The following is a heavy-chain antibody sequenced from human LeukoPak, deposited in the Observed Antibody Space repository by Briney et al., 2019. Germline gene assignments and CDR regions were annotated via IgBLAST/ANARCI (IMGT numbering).Heavy chain of an antibody. CDR2: IKQDGSET. D-gene: IGHD2-2*01. J-gene: IGHJ5*02. CDR3: AKELTSSINWFDP. Sequence: GGSLRLSCAASGFTFSRYWMSWVRQAPRKGLEWVANIKQDGSETYYVDSVKGRFTISRDNAKNSLYLQMNSLRAEDTAVYYCAKELTSSINWFDPWGQGTLVTVSS. V-gene: IGHV3-7*03. CDR1: GFTFSRYW.